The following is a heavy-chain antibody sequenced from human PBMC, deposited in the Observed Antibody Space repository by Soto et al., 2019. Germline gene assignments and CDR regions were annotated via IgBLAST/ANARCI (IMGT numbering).Heavy chain of an antibody. D-gene: IGHD3-3*01. CDR2: VYSSGGT. J-gene: IGHJ5*02. CDR3: ARGQRFYEWFDP. V-gene: IGHV4-4*07. Sequence: PSETLSLTGTVSGGSMSSYYCTWIRQPAGKGLEWIGRVYSSGGTHYNPSLKSRVTISLDTYKNQFSLRLLSVTDADTAVYYCARGQRFYEWFDPLGQGTLVTVSS. CDR1: GGSMSSYY.